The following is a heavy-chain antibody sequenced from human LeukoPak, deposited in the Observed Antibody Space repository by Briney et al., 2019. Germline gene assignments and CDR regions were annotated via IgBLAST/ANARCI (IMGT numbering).Heavy chain of an antibody. D-gene: IGHD4-23*01. CDR2: IKEDGSEK. Sequence: SGGSLRLSCAASGFTFSNYWMSWVRQAPGKGLEWVANIKEDGSEKYYVDSVKGRFTISRDNAKNSVYLQMNSLRAEDTAVYYCAREQYGGKDYRGQGNLVTVSS. V-gene: IGHV3-7*05. CDR1: GFTFSNYW. J-gene: IGHJ4*02. CDR3: AREQYGGKDY.